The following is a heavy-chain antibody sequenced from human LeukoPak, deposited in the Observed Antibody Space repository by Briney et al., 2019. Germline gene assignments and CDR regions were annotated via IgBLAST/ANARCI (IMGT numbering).Heavy chain of an antibody. V-gene: IGHV1-46*01. Sequence: ASVKVSCKASGYTFTGYYIHWVRQAPGQGLEWMGMINPSGGSTTYVQKFQGRVTMTRVTSTSTVYMELSSLTSDDTALYYCARDGGPARSWFDPWGQGTLVTVSS. D-gene: IGHD6-6*01. CDR3: ARDGGPARSWFDP. CDR1: GYTFTGYY. CDR2: INPSGGST. J-gene: IGHJ5*02.